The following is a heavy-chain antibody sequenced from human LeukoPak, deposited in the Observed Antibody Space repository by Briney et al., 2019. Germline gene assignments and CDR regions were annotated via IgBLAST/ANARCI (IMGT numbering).Heavy chain of an antibody. CDR3: ARSPEYYYDSSGQGGYFDY. J-gene: IGHJ4*02. V-gene: IGHV1-18*01. CDR2: ISAYNGNT. CDR1: GYTFTSYG. Sequence: ASVKVSCKASGYTFTSYGISWVRQAPGQGLEWMGWISAYNGNTNYAQKFQGRVTMTTDTSTSTAYMELRSLRSEDTAVYYCARSPEYYYDSSGQGGYFDYWGQGTLVTVSS. D-gene: IGHD3-22*01.